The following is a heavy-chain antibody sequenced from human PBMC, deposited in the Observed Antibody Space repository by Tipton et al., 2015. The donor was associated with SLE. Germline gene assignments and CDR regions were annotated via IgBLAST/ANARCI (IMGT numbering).Heavy chain of an antibody. D-gene: IGHD6-19*01. J-gene: IGHJ4*02. V-gene: IGHV4-34*01. Sequence: TLSLTCAVYGGSFSGYYWSWIRQPPGKGLEWIGEINHSGNTNYNPSLKSRVTISVDTSKNQFFLKLNSVTAADTAVYYCAGRGAVAGFDYWGQGTLVTVSS. CDR2: INHSGNT. CDR1: GGSFSGYY. CDR3: AGRGAVAGFDY.